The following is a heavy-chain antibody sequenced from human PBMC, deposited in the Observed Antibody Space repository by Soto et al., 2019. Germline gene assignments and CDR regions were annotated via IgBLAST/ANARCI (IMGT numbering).Heavy chain of an antibody. CDR3: AREMGALDAFDI. CDR1: GYTLTELS. D-gene: IGHD1-26*01. V-gene: IGHV1-2*02. CDR2: INPNSGGT. J-gene: IGHJ3*02. Sequence: ASVKVSCKVSGYTLTELSMHWVRQAPGQGLEWMGWINPNSGGTNYAQKFQGGVTMTRDTSISTAYMELSRLRSDDTAVYYCAREMGALDAFDIWGQGTMVTVSS.